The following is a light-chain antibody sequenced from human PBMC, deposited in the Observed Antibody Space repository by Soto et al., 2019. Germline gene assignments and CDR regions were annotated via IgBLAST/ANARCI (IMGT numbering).Light chain of an antibody. J-gene: IGKJ4*01. CDR2: TAS. V-gene: IGKV1-5*03. Sequence: DIQMTQSPSTLSASVGDRVTITCRASQSISSWLAWYQQKPGKAPKLLIYTASNLKSGVPSRFSGSGSGTEFTLTISSLQPDDFASYYCQEYNSDSGLTFGGGTKVEIK. CDR3: QEYNSDSGLT. CDR1: QSISSW.